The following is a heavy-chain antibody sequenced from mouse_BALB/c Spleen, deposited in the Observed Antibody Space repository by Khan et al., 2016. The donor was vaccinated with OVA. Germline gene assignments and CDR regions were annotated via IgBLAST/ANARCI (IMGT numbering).Heavy chain of an antibody. V-gene: IGHV5-6*01. D-gene: IGHD1-1*02. CDR3: TVLAYYYDGEGFAY. Sequence: EVQVVESGGDLVKPEGSLKLSCAASGFTFSTYGMSWVRQTLDKRLEWVATISSGGSYTYYPDSVQGRVTITRDNSYNTRYLQMSSLKSEDTAMFYCTVLAYYYDGEGFAYWGQGTLVTVSA. CDR2: ISSGGSYT. CDR1: GFTFSTYG. J-gene: IGHJ3*01.